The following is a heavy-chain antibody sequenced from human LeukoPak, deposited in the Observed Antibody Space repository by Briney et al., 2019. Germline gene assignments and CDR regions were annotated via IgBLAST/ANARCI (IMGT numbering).Heavy chain of an antibody. D-gene: IGHD6-13*01. CDR2: IKQDGSEK. Sequence: GGSLRLSCAASGFTFNNYWMSWVRQAPGKGLEWVANIKQDGSEKYYVDSVKGRFTISRDNAKNSLYLQMNSLRAEDTAVYYCARDRTAAWRLDYWGQGTLVTVSS. J-gene: IGHJ4*02. CDR1: GFTFNNYW. V-gene: IGHV3-7*01. CDR3: ARDRTAAWRLDY.